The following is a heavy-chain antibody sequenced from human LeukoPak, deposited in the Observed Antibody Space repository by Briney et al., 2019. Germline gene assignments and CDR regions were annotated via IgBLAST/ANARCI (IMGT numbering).Heavy chain of an antibody. CDR3: ASWVSDYDGEAYDAFDI. J-gene: IGHJ3*02. CDR2: IYYSGST. CDR1: GGSISSYY. D-gene: IGHD4-23*01. V-gene: IGHV4-59*01. Sequence: SETLSLTCTVSGGSISSYYWSWIRQPPGKGLEWIGYIYYSGSTNYNPSLKSRGTISVDTSKNQFSLKLSSVTAADTAVYYCASWVSDYDGEAYDAFDIWGQGTMVTVSS.